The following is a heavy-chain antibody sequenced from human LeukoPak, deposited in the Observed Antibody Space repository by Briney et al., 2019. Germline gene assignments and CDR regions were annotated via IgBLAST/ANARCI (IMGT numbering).Heavy chain of an antibody. Sequence: GGSLRLSCAASGLSFSDYYMTWIRQAPGKGLEWVSYISRGGSTIYYADSVKGRFTISRDNAKNSLYLQMDSLRAEDTAVYYCARENYYYMDVWGKGTTVTVSS. CDR1: GLSFSDYY. CDR3: ARENYYYMDV. CDR2: ISRGGSTI. J-gene: IGHJ6*03. V-gene: IGHV3-11*01.